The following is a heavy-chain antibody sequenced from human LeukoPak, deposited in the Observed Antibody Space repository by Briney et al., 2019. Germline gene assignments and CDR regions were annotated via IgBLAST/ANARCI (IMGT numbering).Heavy chain of an antibody. CDR2: IYSGGST. CDR1: GFIVSSNY. J-gene: IGHJ5*02. D-gene: IGHD2-15*01. Sequence: GGSLRLSCAASGFIVSSNYMSWVRQAPGKGLEWVSVIYSGGSTYYADSVKGRFTISRDNSKNTLYLQMNSLRAEDTAVYYCAKGAVPAATYNWFDPWGQGTLVTVSS. V-gene: IGHV3-53*01. CDR3: AKGAVPAATYNWFDP.